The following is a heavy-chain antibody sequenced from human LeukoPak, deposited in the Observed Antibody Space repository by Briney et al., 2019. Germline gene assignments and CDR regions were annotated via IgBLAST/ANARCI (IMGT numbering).Heavy chain of an antibody. D-gene: IGHD1-1*01. CDR2: IHSGSTDI. V-gene: IGHV3-21*05. Sequence: GGSLRLSCAASGFRFSLYAMNWVRQAPGKGLEWISYIHSGSTDILYVDSVKGRFAIPRDNPKNTLYVEIRTVTSEDRAVFYCARATHPPQLIDSWGQGTLVTVSS. CDR3: ARATHPPQLIDS. J-gene: IGHJ4*02. CDR1: GFRFSLYA.